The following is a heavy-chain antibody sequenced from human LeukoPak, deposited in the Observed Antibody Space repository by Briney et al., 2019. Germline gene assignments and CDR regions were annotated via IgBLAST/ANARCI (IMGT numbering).Heavy chain of an antibody. J-gene: IGHJ4*02. CDR2: INPNSGGT. CDR1: GHTFTGYY. Sequence: ASVKVSCKASGHTFTGYYMHWVRQAPGQGLEWMGWINPNSGGTNYAQKFQGRVTMTRDTSISTAYMELSRLRSDDTAVYYCARASSDFWSGYSSAIDYWGQGTLVTVSS. D-gene: IGHD3-3*01. CDR3: ARASSDFWSGYSSAIDY. V-gene: IGHV1-2*02.